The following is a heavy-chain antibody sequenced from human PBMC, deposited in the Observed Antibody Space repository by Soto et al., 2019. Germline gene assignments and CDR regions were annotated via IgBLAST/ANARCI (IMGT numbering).Heavy chain of an antibody. CDR2: ISGSGGST. J-gene: IGHJ4*02. CDR3: AKDISSGDIVVVTASFDY. Sequence: EVQLLESGGGLVQPGGSLRLSCAASGFTFSSYAMSWVRQAPGKGLEWVSAISGSGGSTYYADSVKGRFTISRDNSKNTLYLQMNSLRAEDTAVYYCAKDISSGDIVVVTASFDYWGQGTLVTVSS. CDR1: GFTFSSYA. V-gene: IGHV3-23*01. D-gene: IGHD2-21*02.